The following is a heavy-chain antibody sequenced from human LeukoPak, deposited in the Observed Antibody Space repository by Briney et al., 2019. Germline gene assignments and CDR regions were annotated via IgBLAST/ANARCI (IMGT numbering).Heavy chain of an antibody. CDR3: AKGSTPVMWEPRDYFDY. V-gene: IGHV3-30*02. D-gene: IGHD1-26*01. Sequence: GGSLRLSCAASGFTVSSNYMSWVRQAPGKGLEWVAFIRYDGSNKYYADSVKGRFTISRDNSKNTLCLQMNSLRAEDTAVYYCAKGSTPVMWEPRDYFDYWGQGTLVTVSS. J-gene: IGHJ4*02. CDR2: IRYDGSNK. CDR1: GFTVSSNY.